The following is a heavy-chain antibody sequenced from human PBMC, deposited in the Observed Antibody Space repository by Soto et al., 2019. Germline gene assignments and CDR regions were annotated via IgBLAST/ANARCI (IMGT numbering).Heavy chain of an antibody. CDR2: IFHTGDT. CDR3: ARDTNSLDP. Sequence: ETLSLTCSVSDYSINNGFFWGWIRQPPGKGLEWIGSIFHTGDTYYNPSLKSRITMSVDTSRNQFSLKLTSLTAADTAVYYCARDTNSLDPWGQGTLVTVSS. V-gene: IGHV4-38-2*02. CDR1: DYSINNGFF. J-gene: IGHJ5*02. D-gene: IGHD3-16*01.